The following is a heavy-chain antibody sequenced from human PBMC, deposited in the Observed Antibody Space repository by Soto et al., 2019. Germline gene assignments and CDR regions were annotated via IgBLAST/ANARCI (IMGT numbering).Heavy chain of an antibody. CDR1: GGSMSEYF. CDR2: IGYIGST. V-gene: IGHV4-59*01. CDR3: ARDGYDRSGSPYPAY. D-gene: IGHD3-10*01. Sequence: SETLSLSCTASGGSMSEYFWSWIRQSPGKGLEWVGYIGYIGSTDYNHSLKSRVTISVDTSKRQFSLRLTSVTAADTAVYYCARDGYDRSGSPYPAYWGPGNQVTVS. J-gene: IGHJ4*02.